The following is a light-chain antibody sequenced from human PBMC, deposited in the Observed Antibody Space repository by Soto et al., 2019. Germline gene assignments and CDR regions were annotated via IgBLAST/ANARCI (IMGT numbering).Light chain of an antibody. CDR3: QQYKNWPPWT. Sequence: EIVMTQSPATLSVSPGERATLSCRASQSVSSNLAWYQQKPGQAHRLIVYGASTRATGIPARFSGSGSGTEFTLTISSLQSEDFAVYYGQQYKNWPPWTFGQGTKVDIK. CDR2: GAS. J-gene: IGKJ1*01. CDR1: QSVSSN. V-gene: IGKV3-15*01.